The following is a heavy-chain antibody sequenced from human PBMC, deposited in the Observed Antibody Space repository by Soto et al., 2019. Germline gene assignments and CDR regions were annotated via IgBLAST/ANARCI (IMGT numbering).Heavy chain of an antibody. CDR2: INPNSGGT. CDR3: ARVLGPHYGSGSYYYYYGMDV. V-gene: IGHV1-2*04. J-gene: IGHJ6*02. D-gene: IGHD3-10*01. Sequence: WVRQAPGQGLELMGWINPNSGGTNYAQKFQGWVTMTRDTSISTAYMELSRLRSDDTAVYYCARVLGPHYGSGSYYYYYGMDVWGQGTTVTVSS.